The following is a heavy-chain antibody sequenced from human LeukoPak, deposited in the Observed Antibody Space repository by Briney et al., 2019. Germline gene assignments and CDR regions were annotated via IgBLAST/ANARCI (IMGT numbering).Heavy chain of an antibody. V-gene: IGHV3-30*03. Sequence: GGSLRLSCAASGFTFSNYVMQWVRQAPGKGLEWVALIAHDGSNKYYADSVKGRFTISRDNAKNSLYLQMNSLRAEDTAVYYCARDLATIFGVVDAFDIWGQGTMVTVSS. J-gene: IGHJ3*02. CDR2: IAHDGSNK. CDR3: ARDLATIFGVVDAFDI. CDR1: GFTFSNYV. D-gene: IGHD3-3*01.